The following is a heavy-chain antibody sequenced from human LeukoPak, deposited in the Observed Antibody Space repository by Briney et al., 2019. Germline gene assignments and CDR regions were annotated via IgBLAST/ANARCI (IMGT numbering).Heavy chain of an antibody. J-gene: IGHJ4*02. CDR1: GGSISSYY. CDR3: ARVYCSGGGCSIDY. V-gene: IGHV4-4*07. D-gene: IGHD2-15*01. Sequence: SETLSLTCTVSGGSISSYYWSWIRQPAGKGLEWIGRIYTSGSTNYNPSLKSRVTMSVDTSKNQFSLKLSSVTAADTAVYYCARVYCSGGGCSIDYWGQGTLVTVSS. CDR2: IYTSGST.